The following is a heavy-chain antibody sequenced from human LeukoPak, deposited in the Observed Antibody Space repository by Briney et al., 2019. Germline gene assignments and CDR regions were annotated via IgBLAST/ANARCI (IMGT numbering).Heavy chain of an antibody. V-gene: IGHV3-53*05. J-gene: IGHJ4*02. CDR3: AGGVPAAALGY. Sequence: GGSLRLSCGASGFXVSSNYMSWVRQAPGKGLEWVSVIYSGGSTYYADSVKGRFTISRDNSKNTLYLQMNSLRAEDTAVYYCAGGVPAAALGYWGQGTLVTVSS. D-gene: IGHD2-2*01. CDR2: IYSGGST. CDR1: GFXVSSNY.